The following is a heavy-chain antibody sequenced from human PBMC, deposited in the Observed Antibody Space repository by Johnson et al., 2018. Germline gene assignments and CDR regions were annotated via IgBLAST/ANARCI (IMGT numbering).Heavy chain of an antibody. V-gene: IGHV4-61*02. Sequence: QVQLQESGPGLVKPSQTLSLTCTVSGGSISSGSYYRSWIRQPAGKGLEWIGRIYTSGSTNYNPSLKSRVTISVDTSKNQFSLKLSSVTAADAAVYYCAREKGQWLVSHYYYYMDVWGKGTTVTVSS. CDR2: IYTSGST. CDR1: GGSISSGSYY. CDR3: AREKGQWLVSHYYYYMDV. D-gene: IGHD6-19*01. J-gene: IGHJ6*03.